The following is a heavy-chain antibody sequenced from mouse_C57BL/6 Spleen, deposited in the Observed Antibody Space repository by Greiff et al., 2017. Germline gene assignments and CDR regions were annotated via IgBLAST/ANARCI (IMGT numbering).Heavy chain of an antibody. CDR3: ARLGWDSYAMDY. CDR1: GYTFTSYW. Sequence: VQLQQSGTELVKPGASVKLSCKASGYTFTSYWMHWVKQRPGQGLEWIGNINPSNGGTNYNEKFKSKATLTVDKSSSAAYMQLSSLTSEDSAVYYCARLGWDSYAMDYWGQGTSVTVSS. D-gene: IGHD4-1*01. V-gene: IGHV1-53*01. J-gene: IGHJ4*01. CDR2: INPSNGGT.